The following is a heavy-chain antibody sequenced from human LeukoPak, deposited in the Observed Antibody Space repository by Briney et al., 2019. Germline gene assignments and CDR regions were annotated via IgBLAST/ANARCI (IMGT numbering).Heavy chain of an antibody. D-gene: IGHD6-19*01. CDR1: GYTFTSYD. CDR2: MNPNSGNT. J-gene: IGHJ6*03. Sequence: ASVKVSCKASGYTFTSYDINWVRQATGQGLEWMGWMNPNSGNTGYAQKFQGRVTITRNTSISTAYMELSSLRSEDTAVYYCARDGGGSGWPYYYYYYMDVWGKGTTVTVSS. V-gene: IGHV1-8*03. CDR3: ARDGGGSGWPYYYYYYMDV.